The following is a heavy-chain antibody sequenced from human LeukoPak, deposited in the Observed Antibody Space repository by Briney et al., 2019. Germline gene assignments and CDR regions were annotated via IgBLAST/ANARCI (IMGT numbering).Heavy chain of an antibody. V-gene: IGHV5-51*01. Sequence: GESLKISCQVSGYSLTNNWIGWVRQVPGKGLEWMGLIYPGDSDTRYSPSFQGQVTFSVDKSISTAYLQWSSLKASDTAMYYCARHNYYDSSGYSGSDYWGQGTLVTVSS. CDR2: IYPGDSDT. J-gene: IGHJ4*02. CDR1: GYSLTNNW. CDR3: ARHNYYDSSGYSGSDY. D-gene: IGHD3-22*01.